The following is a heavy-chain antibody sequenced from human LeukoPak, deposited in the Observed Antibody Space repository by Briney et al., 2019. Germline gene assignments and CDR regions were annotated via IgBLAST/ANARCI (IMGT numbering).Heavy chain of an antibody. Sequence: GGSLRLSCAASGFTFSSYSMNWVRQAPGKGLEWVSSIGSSSSYIYYADSVKGRFTISRDNAKNSLYLQMNSLRAEDTAVYYCAGPVWGYARSYYWGQGTLVTVSS. D-gene: IGHD7-27*01. CDR2: IGSSSSYI. CDR1: GFTFSSYS. J-gene: IGHJ4*02. CDR3: AGPVWGYARSYY. V-gene: IGHV3-21*01.